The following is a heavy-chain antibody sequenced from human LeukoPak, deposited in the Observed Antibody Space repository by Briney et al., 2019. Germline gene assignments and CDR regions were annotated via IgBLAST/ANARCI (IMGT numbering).Heavy chain of an antibody. CDR3: ARTGSIYGHETFDT. CDR2: ISSYSTYT. Sequence: ASVTVTCKASGYSFTTHGISWVRQPPAQGLEWMGWISSYSTYTTYAQKFQGRVTMTTNTSTNTGYLELRSLTSDDTAGYYCARTGSIYGHETFDTWGQGTVVTVSS. V-gene: IGHV1-18*01. CDR1: GYSFTTHG. D-gene: IGHD5-18*01. J-gene: IGHJ3*02.